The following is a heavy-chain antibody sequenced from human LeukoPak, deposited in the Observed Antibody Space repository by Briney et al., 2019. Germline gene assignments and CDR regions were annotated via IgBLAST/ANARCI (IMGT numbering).Heavy chain of an antibody. D-gene: IGHD2-2*01. J-gene: IGHJ3*02. CDR1: GGSISSSSYY. Sequence: SETLSLTCTVSGGSISSSSYYWGLIRQPPGKGLEWIGSIYYSGSTYYNPSLKSRVTISVDTSKNQFSLKLSSVTAADTAVYYCARLFDLPGYQLLFDDAFDIWGQGTMVTVSS. CDR2: IYYSGST. CDR3: ARLFDLPGYQLLFDDAFDI. V-gene: IGHV4-39*01.